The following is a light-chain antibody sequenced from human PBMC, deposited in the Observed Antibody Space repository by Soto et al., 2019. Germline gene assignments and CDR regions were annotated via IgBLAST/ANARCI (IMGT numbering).Light chain of an antibody. J-gene: IGKJ2*01. CDR2: WAS. Sequence: DIQMTQSPDSLAVSLGERATINCKSSQTIFSSYDKDYLAWYQQKPGQPPKLLIYWASNREAGVPDRFSGGGSGTDFTLTISSLQAEDVAVYYCQQYYRAPYSFGQGTKLEIK. V-gene: IGKV4-1*01. CDR1: QTIFSSYDKDY. CDR3: QQYYRAPYS.